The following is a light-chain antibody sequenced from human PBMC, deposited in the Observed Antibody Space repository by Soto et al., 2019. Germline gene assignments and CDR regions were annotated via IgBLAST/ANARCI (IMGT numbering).Light chain of an antibody. Sequence: IQLTQSPSSLSASLGDRVTITCGASQSISTYLNWYQQKPGKAPKLLIYAASSLQSGVPSRFSGSGSGTLFTLTISSLQPEDFETYYCQQTSSKPVTFGQGTRLEIK. J-gene: IGKJ5*01. V-gene: IGKV1-39*01. CDR2: AAS. CDR1: QSISTY. CDR3: QQTSSKPVT.